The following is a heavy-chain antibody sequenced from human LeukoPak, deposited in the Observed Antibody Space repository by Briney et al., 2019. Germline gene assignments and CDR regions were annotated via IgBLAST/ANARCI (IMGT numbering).Heavy chain of an antibody. CDR2: IKQDGSEK. CDR3: AKEGGRNYGYYYYYMDV. J-gene: IGHJ6*03. CDR1: GFTFSSYW. D-gene: IGHD4-11*01. V-gene: IGHV3-7*01. Sequence: PGGSLRLSCAASGFTFSSYWMSWVRQAPGKGLEWVANIKQDGSEKYYVDSVKGRFTISRDNAKNTLYLQMNSLRAEDTAVYYCAKEGGRNYGYYYYYMDVWGKGTTVTISS.